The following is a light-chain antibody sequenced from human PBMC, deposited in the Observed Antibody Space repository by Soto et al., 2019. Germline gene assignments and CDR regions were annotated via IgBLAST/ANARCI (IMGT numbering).Light chain of an antibody. CDR3: SSYAGSSNV. J-gene: IGLJ1*01. V-gene: IGLV2-8*01. CDR2: EVN. Sequence: QSALAQPPSASGSPGQSVAISCTGTSSDVGGYNYVSWYQQHPGKAPKLMIYEVNKRPSGVPDRFSGSKSGNTASLTVSGLQVEEEADYYCSSYAGSSNVFGTGTKFTVL. CDR1: SSDVGGYNY.